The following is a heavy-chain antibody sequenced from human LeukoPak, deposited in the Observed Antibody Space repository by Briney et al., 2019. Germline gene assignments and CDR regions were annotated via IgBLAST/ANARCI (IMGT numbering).Heavy chain of an antibody. V-gene: IGHV3-30-3*01. Sequence: QAGGSLRLSCAASGFTFSSYAMHWVRQAPGKGLEWVAVISYDGSNKYYADSVKGRFTISRDNSKNTLYLQMNSLRADDTAVYYCAKGDSSAYSPMDYWGQGTLVTVSS. CDR2: ISYDGSNK. CDR1: GFTFSSYA. J-gene: IGHJ4*02. D-gene: IGHD3-22*01. CDR3: AKGDSSAYSPMDY.